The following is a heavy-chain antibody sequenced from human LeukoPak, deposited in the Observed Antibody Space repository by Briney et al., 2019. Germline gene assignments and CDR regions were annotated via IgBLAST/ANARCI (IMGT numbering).Heavy chain of an antibody. CDR3: ASRHYPWYMDV. CDR2: INHSGST. J-gene: IGHJ6*03. CDR1: GGSFSTYY. V-gene: IGHV4-34*01. Sequence: SETLSLTCAVYGGSFSTYYWSWIRQTPGRGLEWIGEINHSGSTNYNPSPKSRVSISIDTSKNEFSLKLSSVTAADTAVYYCASRHYPWYMDVWGKGTTVTVSS. D-gene: IGHD3-10*01.